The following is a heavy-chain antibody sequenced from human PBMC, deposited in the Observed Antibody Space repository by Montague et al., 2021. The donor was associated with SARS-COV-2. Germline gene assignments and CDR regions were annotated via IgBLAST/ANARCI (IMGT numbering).Heavy chain of an antibody. J-gene: IGHJ4*02. D-gene: IGHD1-1*01. CDR1: GGSFSDYH. CDR2: INYGGST. V-gene: IGHV4-34*01. CDR3: ARGAPGY. Sequence: SETLSLTCAVSGGSFSDYHWTWIRQSPGEGLEWIGQINYGGSTKYNPSLKSRVTISIDTSKNQFSLKLTSVTAADTAVDYCARGAPGYWGQGTRVTVSS.